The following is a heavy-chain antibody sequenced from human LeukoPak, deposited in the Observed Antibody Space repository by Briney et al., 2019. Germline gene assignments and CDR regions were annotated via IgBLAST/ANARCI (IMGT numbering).Heavy chain of an antibody. D-gene: IGHD3-9*01. CDR2: ISYDGSNK. Sequence: GGSLRLSCAASGFTFSSYAMHWVRQAPGKGLEWGAVISYDGSNKYYADSVKGRFTISRDNFKNTLYLQMNSLRAEDTAVYYCARGKTYYDILTGLGYWGQGTLVTVSS. CDR1: GFTFSSYA. CDR3: ARGKTYYDILTGLGY. J-gene: IGHJ4*02. V-gene: IGHV3-30-3*01.